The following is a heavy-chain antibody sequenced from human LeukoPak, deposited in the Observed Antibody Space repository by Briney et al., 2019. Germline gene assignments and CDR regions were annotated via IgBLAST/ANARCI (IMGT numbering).Heavy chain of an antibody. D-gene: IGHD4-17*01. CDR2: IYYSGST. V-gene: IGHV4-34*01. CDR3: ARPRHGDYLGSFDY. Sequence: SETLSLTCAVYGGSFSGYYWSWIRQSPGKGLEWIGSIYYSGSTYYNPSLKSRVTISVDTSKNQFSLKLSSVTAADTAVYYCARPRHGDYLGSFDYWGQGTLVTVSS. CDR1: GGSFSGYY. J-gene: IGHJ4*02.